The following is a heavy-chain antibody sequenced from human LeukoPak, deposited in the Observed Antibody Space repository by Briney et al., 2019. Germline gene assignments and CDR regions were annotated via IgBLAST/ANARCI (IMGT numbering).Heavy chain of an antibody. CDR2: ISSTSTYT. J-gene: IGHJ6*03. D-gene: IGHD7-27*01. CDR3: AKDGRTGEAARYMDV. CDR1: GFTFSSYS. Sequence: GGSLRLSCAASGFTFSSYSMNWVRQAPGKGLEWVSSISSTSTYTYYADSLKGRFTISRDNAKNSLYLQMNSLRAEDTAVYYCAKDGRTGEAARYMDVWGKGTTVTVSS. V-gene: IGHV3-21*01.